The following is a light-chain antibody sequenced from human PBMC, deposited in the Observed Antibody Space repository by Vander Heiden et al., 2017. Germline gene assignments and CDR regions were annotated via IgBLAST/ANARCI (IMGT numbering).Light chain of an antibody. CDR2: AAS. J-gene: IGKJ5*01. Sequence: DIQMTQSPSSLSASVGDRVTITCRASQSISSYLNWYQQKPGKAPKLLIYAASSLQSGVPSRFSGSGSGTDFTLTISSRQPEDFATYYCQQSYSTPFSITFGQGTRLEIK. CDR1: QSISSY. CDR3: QQSYSTPFSIT. V-gene: IGKV1-39*01.